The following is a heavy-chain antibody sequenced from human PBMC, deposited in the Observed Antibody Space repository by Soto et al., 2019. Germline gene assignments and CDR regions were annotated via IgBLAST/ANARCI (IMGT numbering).Heavy chain of an antibody. Sequence: QVQLQESGPGLVKPSETLSLTCSVSGVSTSNHYWTWIRKPPGQGPEWIGCIYYRGTTNYNPSFNSRVTISLDTSKNQFSLKLTSVTTADTAVYYCARGGGSPYHDHEFDYWGQGILVTVSS. CDR3: ARGGGSPYHDHEFDY. J-gene: IGHJ4*02. CDR2: IYYRGTT. CDR1: GVSTSNHY. V-gene: IGHV4-59*11. D-gene: IGHD2-2*01.